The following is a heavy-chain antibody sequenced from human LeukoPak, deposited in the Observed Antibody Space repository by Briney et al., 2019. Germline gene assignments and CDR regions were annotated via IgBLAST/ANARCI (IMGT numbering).Heavy chain of an antibody. J-gene: IGHJ6*02. D-gene: IGHD3-10*01. CDR2: ISYDGSNK. Sequence: PGRSLRLSCAVSGFTFSNYGMHWVRQAPGKGLEWVAVISYDGSNKYYADSVKGRFTISRDISKNTLYLQMDTLRTEDTAVYCCAKDSVWFGDLLGGMDVWGQGTTVTVSS. V-gene: IGHV3-30*18. CDR1: GFTFSNYG. CDR3: AKDSVWFGDLLGGMDV.